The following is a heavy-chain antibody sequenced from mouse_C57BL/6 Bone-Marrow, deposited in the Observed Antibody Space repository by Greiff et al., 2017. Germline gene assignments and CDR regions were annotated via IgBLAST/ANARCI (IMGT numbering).Heavy chain of an antibody. V-gene: IGHV1-26*01. CDR1: GYTFTDYY. CDR3: ARPGIITTVVAPFDY. J-gene: IGHJ2*01. CDR2: VNPNNGGT. Sequence: EVQLQQSGPELVKPGASVKISCKASGYTFTDYYMNWVKQSHGKSLEWIGDVNPNNGGTSYNQKFKGKATLTVDKSSSTAYMELRSRTSEDSAVYYCARPGIITTVVAPFDYWGQGTTLTVSS. D-gene: IGHD1-1*01.